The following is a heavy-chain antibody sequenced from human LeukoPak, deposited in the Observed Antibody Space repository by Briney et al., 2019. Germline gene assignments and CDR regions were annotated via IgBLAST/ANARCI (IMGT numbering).Heavy chain of an antibody. V-gene: IGHV1-2*06. Sequence: GASVKVSCKASGYTFTGYYMHWVRQAPGQGLEWMGRINPNSGGTNYAQKFQGRVTMTRDTSISTAYMELSRLRSDDTAVYYCARGGKQWLVKTYYHYGMDVWGQGTTVTVSS. CDR3: ARGGKQWLVKTYYHYGMDV. CDR2: INPNSGGT. D-gene: IGHD6-19*01. CDR1: GYTFTGYY. J-gene: IGHJ6*02.